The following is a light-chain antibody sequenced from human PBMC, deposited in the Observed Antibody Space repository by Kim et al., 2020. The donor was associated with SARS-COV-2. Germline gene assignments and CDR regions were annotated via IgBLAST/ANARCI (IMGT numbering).Light chain of an antibody. CDR3: QSFDSNIQV. V-gene: IGLV6-57*01. J-gene: IGLJ3*02. CDR1: SGSIASNY. Sequence: GKTVTIAGTRSSGSIASNYVQWYQQRPGSSPIAVIFENNHRPSGVPDRFSGSIDSSSNSASLTISGLKTEDEADYYCQSFDSNIQVFGGGTQLTVL. CDR2: ENN.